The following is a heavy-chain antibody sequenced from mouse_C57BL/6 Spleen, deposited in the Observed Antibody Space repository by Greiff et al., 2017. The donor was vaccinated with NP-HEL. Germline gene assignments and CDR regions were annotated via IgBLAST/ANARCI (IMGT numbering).Heavy chain of an antibody. CDR1: GFNIKDYY. Sequence: EVQLQQSGAELVKPGASVKLSCTASGFNIKDYYMHWVKQRTEQGLEWIGRIDPADGETKYAPKFQGKATITADTYSNTAYLQLSGLTSEDTAVYYCARSNYGNSSHFAYWGQGTLVTVSA. V-gene: IGHV14-2*01. CDR2: IDPADGET. J-gene: IGHJ3*01. D-gene: IGHD1-1*01. CDR3: ARSNYGNSSHFAY.